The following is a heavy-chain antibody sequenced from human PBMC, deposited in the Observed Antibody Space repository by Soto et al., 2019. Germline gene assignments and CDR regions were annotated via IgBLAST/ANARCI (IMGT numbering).Heavy chain of an antibody. Sequence: ASETLSLTCTVSGGSISSYYWSWIRQPPGKGLEWIGYIYYSGSTNYNPSLKSRVTISVDTSKNQFSLKLSSVTAADTAVYYCARGGLGLYYYDSSGYPYYYYGMDVWGQGTTVTVS. V-gene: IGHV4-59*01. CDR2: IYYSGST. D-gene: IGHD3-22*01. J-gene: IGHJ6*02. CDR3: ARGGLGLYYYDSSGYPYYYYGMDV. CDR1: GGSISSYY.